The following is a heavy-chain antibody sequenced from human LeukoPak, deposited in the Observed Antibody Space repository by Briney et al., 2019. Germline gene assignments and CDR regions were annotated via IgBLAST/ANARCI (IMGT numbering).Heavy chain of an antibody. V-gene: IGHV3-49*03. CDR3: SRTRISGIDGFDI. CDR1: GFTFSDYG. J-gene: IGHJ3*02. Sequence: GGSLRLSCTASGFTFSDYGVNWFRQAPGKGLEWVAFIRSKPYSGTTEYAASVKGRFSISRDDSTSIVYLQMNSLKTEDTALYYCSRTRISGIDGFDIWGQGTMVTVSS. D-gene: IGHD2-15*01. CDR2: IRSKPYSGTT.